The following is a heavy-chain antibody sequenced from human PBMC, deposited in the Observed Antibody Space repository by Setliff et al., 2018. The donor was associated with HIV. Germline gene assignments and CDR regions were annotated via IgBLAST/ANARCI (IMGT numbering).Heavy chain of an antibody. V-gene: IGHV3-23*01. CDR2: VIRGGST. J-gene: IGHJ4*02. Sequence: GGSLRLSCAASGFTFSTYAMSWVRQAPGKGLEWVSSVIRGGSTYYADSVKGRFTISRDNSKNTLYLQMNSLRAEDTAVYYCAKAVLLRYFDWLSDYWGQGTLVT. CDR1: GFTFSTYA. D-gene: IGHD3-9*01. CDR3: AKAVLLRYFDWLSDY.